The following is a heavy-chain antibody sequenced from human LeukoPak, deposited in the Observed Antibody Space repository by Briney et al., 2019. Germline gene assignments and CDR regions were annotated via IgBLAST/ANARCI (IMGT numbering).Heavy chain of an antibody. CDR3: ASGIVVDDAFDI. V-gene: IGHV1-18*01. CDR1: GYTFTSYG. J-gene: IGHJ3*02. CDR2: ISAYNGNT. Sequence: ASVRVSCKASGYTFTSYGISWVRQAPGQGLEWMGWISAYNGNTNYAQKLQGRVTITTDTSTSTAYMELRSLRSDDTAVYYCASGIVVDDAFDIWGQGTMVTVSS. D-gene: IGHD3-22*01.